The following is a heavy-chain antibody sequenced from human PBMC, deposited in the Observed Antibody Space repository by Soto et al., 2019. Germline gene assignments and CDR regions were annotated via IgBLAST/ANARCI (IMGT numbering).Heavy chain of an antibody. D-gene: IGHD3-10*01. CDR2: ISGSGGST. J-gene: IGHJ4*02. V-gene: IGHV3-23*01. CDR1: WFTFISYA. Sequence: GGSLRLSCASSWFTFISYAMSWVRQAPGKGLEWVSAISGSGGSTYYADSVKGRFTISRDNSKNTLYLQMNSLRAEDTAVYYCAKDWFGGPFDYWGQGTLVTVSS. CDR3: AKDWFGGPFDY.